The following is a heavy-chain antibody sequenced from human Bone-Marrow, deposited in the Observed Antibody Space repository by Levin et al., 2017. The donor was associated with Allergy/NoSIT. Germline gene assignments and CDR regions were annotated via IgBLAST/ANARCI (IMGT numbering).Heavy chain of an antibody. J-gene: IGHJ4*02. Sequence: GPVKVSCAASGFDFSDYTMSWVRQAPGKGPEWISCISSSSAYMYYADSVKGRFTISRDNAKNSLYLEINSLRADDTAIYYCAREVVQGPPTRTHSDWGQGTLVTVSS. D-gene: IGHD3-10*01. CDR1: GFDFSDYT. V-gene: IGHV3-21*06. CDR2: ISSSSAYM. CDR3: AREVVQGPPTRTHSD.